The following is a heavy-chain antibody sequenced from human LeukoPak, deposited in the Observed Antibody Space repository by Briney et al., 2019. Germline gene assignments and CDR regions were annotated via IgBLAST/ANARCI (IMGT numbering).Heavy chain of an antibody. D-gene: IGHD3-10*01. CDR3: ARGGFFGSGSLFDS. V-gene: IGHV4-31*03. J-gene: IGHJ4*02. Sequence: SETLSLTCSVSGGSVSSGGSYWTWIRQRPGKGLAWIGYIYYSGFTFYSPSLKTRFFISLDTSENQVSLKVNSVTAADTAVYYCARGGFFGSGSLFDSWGQGTLVTVSS. CDR1: GGSVSSGGSY. CDR2: IYYSGFT.